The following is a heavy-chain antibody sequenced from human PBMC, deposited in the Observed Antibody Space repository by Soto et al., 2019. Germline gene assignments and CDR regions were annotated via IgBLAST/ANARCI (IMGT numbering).Heavy chain of an antibody. J-gene: IGHJ4*02. V-gene: IGHV3-23*01. CDR2: ISGSGGST. D-gene: IGHD5-18*01. CDR1: GFTFSSYG. CDR3: AKQAFIVTAMTDY. Sequence: GGSLRLSCAASGFTFSSYGMHWVRQAPGKGLEWVSAISGSGGSTYYADSVKGRFTISRDNSKNTLYLQMNSLRAEDTAVYYCAKQAFIVTAMTDYWGQETLVTVSS.